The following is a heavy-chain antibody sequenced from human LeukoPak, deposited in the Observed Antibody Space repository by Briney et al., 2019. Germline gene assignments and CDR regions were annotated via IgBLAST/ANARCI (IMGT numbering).Heavy chain of an antibody. J-gene: IGHJ4*02. V-gene: IGHV4-61*02. CDR3: ARVTGYMIEDYFDY. CDR1: GGSVSSGGYY. D-gene: IGHD3-22*01. Sequence: SQTLSLTCTVSGGSVSSGGYYWSWIRQPAGKGLEWIGRIQSSGSTEYNPSLKSRVTISVKTSKNQFSLKLSSVTAADTAVYYCARVTGYMIEDYFDYWGQGTLVTVSS. CDR2: IQSSGST.